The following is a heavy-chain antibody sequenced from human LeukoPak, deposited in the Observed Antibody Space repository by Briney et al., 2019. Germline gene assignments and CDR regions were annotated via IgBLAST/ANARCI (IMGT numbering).Heavy chain of an antibody. D-gene: IGHD6-13*01. CDR1: GYSFTSYW. CDR2: IYPGDSDT. CDR3: ARLRTGGYSSRYVDYFDY. Sequence: GESLNISCKGSGYSFTSYWIGWVRHMPGKGLEWMGIIYPGDSDTRYSPSFQGQVTISADKSISTAYLQWSSLKASDTAMYYCARLRTGGYSSRYVDYFDYWGQGTLVSVS. J-gene: IGHJ4*02. V-gene: IGHV5-51*01.